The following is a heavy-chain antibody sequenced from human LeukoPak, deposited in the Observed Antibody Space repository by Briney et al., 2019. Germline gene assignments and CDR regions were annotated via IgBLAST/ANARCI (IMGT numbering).Heavy chain of an antibody. CDR2: IYYSGST. Sequence: SETLSPTCTVSGGSISSYYWSWIRQPPGKGLEWIGYIYYSGSTNYNPSLKSRVTISVDTSKNQFSLKLSSVTAADTAVYYCARDFSATTVDAFDIWGQGTMVTVSS. D-gene: IGHD4-17*01. V-gene: IGHV4-59*01. CDR1: GGSISSYY. CDR3: ARDFSATTVDAFDI. J-gene: IGHJ3*02.